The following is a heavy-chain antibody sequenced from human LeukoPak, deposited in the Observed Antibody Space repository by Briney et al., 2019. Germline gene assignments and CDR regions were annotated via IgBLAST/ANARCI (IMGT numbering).Heavy chain of an antibody. Sequence: GGSLRLSCAASGFSLSSTYMNWVRQAPGKALECVSVIYSGGSTYYGDSVKGRFTISRDNSKYTLYLQMNRLRAEETAVYYCARYHSSSWYNGEFDYWGQGTLVTVSS. V-gene: IGHV3-53*01. CDR3: ARYHSSSWYNGEFDY. D-gene: IGHD6-13*01. CDR2: IYSGGST. CDR1: GFSLSSTY. J-gene: IGHJ4*02.